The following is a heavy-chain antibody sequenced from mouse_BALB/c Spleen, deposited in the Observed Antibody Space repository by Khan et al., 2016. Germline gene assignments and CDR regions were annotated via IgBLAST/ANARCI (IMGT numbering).Heavy chain of an antibody. CDR2: ISTYSGNI. V-gene: IGHV1S137*01. Sequence: QVQLKESGPELVRPGVSVKISYKGSGYTFTDYALHWVKQSHTKSLEWIGVISTYSGNINYNQKFKGKATMTVDKSSSTAYMELARLTSEDSAIYYCARWGLRWYFDVWGAGTTVTVSS. D-gene: IGHD2-2*01. CDR3: ARWGLRWYFDV. J-gene: IGHJ1*01. CDR1: GYTFTDYA.